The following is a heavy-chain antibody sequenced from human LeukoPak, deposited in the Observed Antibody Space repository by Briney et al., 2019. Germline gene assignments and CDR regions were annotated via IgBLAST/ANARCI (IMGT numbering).Heavy chain of an antibody. D-gene: IGHD6-19*01. J-gene: IGHJ4*02. CDR3: ARRDISSGWSFDY. Sequence: SETLSLTCTVSGGSISNYHWSWIRQPAGKGLEWIGQIHTSGSTNYNPPLKSRVTMSIDTTQDQVSLTIRSVTAADTAFYYCARRDISSGWSFDYWGQGTLVTVSS. CDR1: GGSISNYH. V-gene: IGHV4-4*07. CDR2: IHTSGST.